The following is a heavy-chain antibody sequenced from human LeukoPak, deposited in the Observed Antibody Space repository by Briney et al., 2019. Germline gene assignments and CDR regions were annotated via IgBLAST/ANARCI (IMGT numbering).Heavy chain of an antibody. D-gene: IGHD7-27*01. J-gene: IGHJ3*02. Sequence: SETLSLTCTVSGGSTSTYYWSWIRQPPGKGLEWIGYIYYSGNTNYNPSLRNRVTISIDTSKNQFSLNLSSVTAADTAVYYCARNFDWGRAFDIWGQGTMVTVSS. CDR2: IYYSGNT. CDR3: ARNFDWGRAFDI. CDR1: GGSTSTYY. V-gene: IGHV4-59*01.